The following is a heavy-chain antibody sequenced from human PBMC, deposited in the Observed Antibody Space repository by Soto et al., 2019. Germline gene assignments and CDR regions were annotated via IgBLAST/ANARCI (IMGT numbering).Heavy chain of an antibody. J-gene: IGHJ5*02. CDR3: ARQGTRLRNTRNWFDP. CDR1: GGSFSGYY. V-gene: IGHV4-34*01. CDR2: INHSGST. Sequence: PSETLSLTCAVYGGSFSGYYWSWIRKPPGKGLEWIGEINHSGSTNYNPSLKSRVTISVDTSKNQFSLKLSSVTAADTAVYYCARQGTRLRNTRNWFDPWGQGTLVTVSS. D-gene: IGHD3-10*02.